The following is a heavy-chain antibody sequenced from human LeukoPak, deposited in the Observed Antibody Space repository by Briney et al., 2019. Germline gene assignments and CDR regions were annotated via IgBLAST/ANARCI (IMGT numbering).Heavy chain of an antibody. V-gene: IGHV6-1*01. CDR1: GDSVSKNSVA. D-gene: IGHD3-16*01. J-gene: IGHJ4*02. CDR2: TYYRSKWYN. Sequence: SQTLSLTCAISGDSVSKNSVAWNWIRHPPSRGLEWLGRTYYRSKWYNEYAVSVKSRITINPDTSKDQFSLHLKSVTPEDTAVYYCARDWGDGAGYDYWGQGTLVTVSS. CDR3: ARDWGDGAGYDY.